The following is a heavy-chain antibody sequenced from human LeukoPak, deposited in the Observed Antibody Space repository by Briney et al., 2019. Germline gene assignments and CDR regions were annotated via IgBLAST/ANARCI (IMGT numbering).Heavy chain of an antibody. CDR1: GFTFSTSA. D-gene: IGHD6-25*01. Sequence: SVKVSCKASGFTFSTSAVQWVRQARGQRFEWIGWIGVGSGNTNYAERFQERVTITRDMSTSTAYMELSSLRAEDTAVYYCVRVFRGYVEAFDIWGQGTMVTVSS. V-gene: IGHV1-58*01. CDR3: VRVFRGYVEAFDI. CDR2: IGVGSGNT. J-gene: IGHJ3*02.